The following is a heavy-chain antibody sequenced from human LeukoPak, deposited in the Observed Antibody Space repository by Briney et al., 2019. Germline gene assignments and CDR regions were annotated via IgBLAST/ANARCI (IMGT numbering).Heavy chain of an antibody. Sequence: SETLSLTCTVSGGSISSSSYYWGWIRQPPGKGLEWIGSLYYSRTTYYTPSLKSRVTISGDTPKNQFSLKLSSVTAADTAVYYCATKRGATPFDYWGQGTLVTVSS. CDR3: ATKRGATPFDY. D-gene: IGHD1-26*01. CDR1: GGSISSSSYY. V-gene: IGHV4-39*01. CDR2: LYYSRTT. J-gene: IGHJ4*02.